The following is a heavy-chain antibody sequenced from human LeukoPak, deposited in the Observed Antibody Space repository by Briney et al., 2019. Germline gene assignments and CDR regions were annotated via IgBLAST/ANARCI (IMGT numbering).Heavy chain of an antibody. V-gene: IGHV4-39*01. CDR1: GGSISSSSYY. D-gene: IGHD5-24*01. Sequence: PSETLSLTCTVSGGSISSSSYYWGWIRQPPGKGLEWIGSISYSGNTYYNPSLQSRVTISVDTSKNQFSLKLSSVTAADTAVYYCARGDGYNFDYWGQGTLVTVS. CDR2: ISYSGNT. J-gene: IGHJ4*02. CDR3: ARGDGYNFDY.